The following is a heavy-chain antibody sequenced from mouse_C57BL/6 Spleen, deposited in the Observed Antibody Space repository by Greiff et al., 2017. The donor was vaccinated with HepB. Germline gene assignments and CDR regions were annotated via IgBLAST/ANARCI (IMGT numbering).Heavy chain of an antibody. V-gene: IGHV1-15*01. J-gene: IGHJ1*03. CDR1: GYTFTDYE. CDR2: IDPETGGT. CDR3: TRSAFYYGSSYNWYFDV. D-gene: IGHD1-1*01. Sequence: QVQLQQSGAELVRPGASVTLSCKASGYTFTDYEMHWVKQTPVHGLEWIGAIDPETGGTAYNQKFKGKAILTADKSSSTAYMELRSLTSEDSAVYYCTRSAFYYGSSYNWYFDVWGTGTTVTVSS.